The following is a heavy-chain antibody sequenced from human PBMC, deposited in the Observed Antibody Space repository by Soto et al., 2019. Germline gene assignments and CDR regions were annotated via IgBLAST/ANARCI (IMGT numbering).Heavy chain of an antibody. CDR3: ARGGSGSDPPGEYYFDY. CDR2: IYYSGST. V-gene: IGHV4-59*01. CDR1: GGSISSYY. Sequence: SETLSLTCTVSGGSISSYYWSWIRQPPGKGLEWIGYIYYSGSTNYNPSLKSRVTISVDTSKNQFSLKLSSVTAADTAVYYCARGGSGSDPPGEYYFDYWGQGTLVTVSS. J-gene: IGHJ4*02. D-gene: IGHD1-26*01.